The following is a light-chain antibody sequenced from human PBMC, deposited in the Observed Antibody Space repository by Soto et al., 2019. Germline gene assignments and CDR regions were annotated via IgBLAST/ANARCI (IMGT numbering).Light chain of an antibody. CDR1: QSVSSSY. V-gene: IGKV3-20*01. CDR3: QQYGSSPPT. J-gene: IGKJ1*01. Sequence: EIVLTQSPGTLSLSSGERATLSCSASQSVSSSYLAWYQQKPGQAPRLLIYDASNRATGIPARFSGSGSGTDFTLTINRLEPEDFALYYCQQYGSSPPTFGQGTKVDIK. CDR2: DAS.